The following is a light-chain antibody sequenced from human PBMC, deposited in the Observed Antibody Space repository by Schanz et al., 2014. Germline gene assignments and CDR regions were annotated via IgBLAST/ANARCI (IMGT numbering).Light chain of an antibody. Sequence: QSALIQPPSVSGSPGQSVTISCTGTSSDVGGYNYVSWYQQHPGKAPKLMIYEVNKRPSGVRDRFSGSKSGNTASLTISGLQAEDEADYYCCSYAGSSWVFGGGTKLTVL. CDR1: SSDVGGYNY. CDR3: CSYAGSSWV. J-gene: IGLJ3*02. CDR2: EVN. V-gene: IGLV2-8*01.